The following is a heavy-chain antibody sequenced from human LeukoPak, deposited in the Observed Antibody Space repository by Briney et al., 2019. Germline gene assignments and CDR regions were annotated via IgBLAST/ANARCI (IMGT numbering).Heavy chain of an antibody. V-gene: IGHV3-48*01. CDR3: AREEGDYYYYYMDV. CDR2: ISSSSSTI. Sequence: PGGSLRLSCAASGFTFSSYSMNWVRRAPGKGLEWVSSISSSSSTIYYADSVKGRFTISRDNAKNSLYLQMNSLRAEDTAVYYCAREEGDYYYYYMDVWGKGTTVTVSS. CDR1: GFTFSSYS. J-gene: IGHJ6*03.